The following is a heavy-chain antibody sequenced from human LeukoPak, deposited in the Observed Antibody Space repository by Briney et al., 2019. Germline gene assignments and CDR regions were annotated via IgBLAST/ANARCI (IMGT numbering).Heavy chain of an antibody. J-gene: IGHJ5*02. Sequence: SETLSLTCTVSGGSISSGGYYWSWIRQHPGKGLEWIGYIYYSGGTYYNPSLKSRVTISVDTSKNQFSLKLSSVTAADTAVYYCARVRNRPVGWFDPWGQGTLVTVSS. V-gene: IGHV4-31*03. CDR3: ARVRNRPVGWFDP. CDR1: GGSISSGGYY. CDR2: IYYSGGT. D-gene: IGHD1-14*01.